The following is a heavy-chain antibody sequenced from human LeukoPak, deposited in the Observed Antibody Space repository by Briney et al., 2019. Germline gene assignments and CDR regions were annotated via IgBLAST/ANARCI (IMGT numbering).Heavy chain of an antibody. Sequence: GRSLRLSCAASGFTFSSYGMHWVRQAPGKGLEWVAVISYDGSNTYYADSVKGRFTISRDNSKNMLYLQMNSLRAEDTAVYYCARPSGDILTGYYGLWGQGTLVTVSS. CDR3: ARPSGDILTGYYGL. D-gene: IGHD3-9*01. CDR2: ISYDGSNT. J-gene: IGHJ4*02. V-gene: IGHV3-30*03. CDR1: GFTFSSYG.